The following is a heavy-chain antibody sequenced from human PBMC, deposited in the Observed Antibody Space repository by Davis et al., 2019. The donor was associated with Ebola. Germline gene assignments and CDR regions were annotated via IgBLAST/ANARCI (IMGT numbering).Heavy chain of an antibody. J-gene: IGHJ5*02. CDR2: IYYSGST. D-gene: IGHD6-13*01. Sequence: MPSETLSLTCTVSGGSISSSSYYWGWIRQPPGKGLEWIGSIYYSGSTYYNPSLKSRVTISVDTSKNQFSLKLSSVTAADTAVYYCARHRGLAAAGILYSWGWFDPWGQGTLVTVSS. CDR3: ARHRGLAAAGILYSWGWFDP. CDR1: GGSISSSSYY. V-gene: IGHV4-39*01.